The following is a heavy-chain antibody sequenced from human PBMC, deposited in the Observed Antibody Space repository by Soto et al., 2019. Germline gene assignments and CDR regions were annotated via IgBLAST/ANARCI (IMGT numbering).Heavy chain of an antibody. CDR2: ISSSSSYI. CDR1: GFTFSSYS. Sequence: GWSLRLACAASGFTFSSYSMKWVRQAPGKGLEWVSSISSSSSYIYYADSVKGRFTISRDNAKNSLYLQMNSLRAEDTAVYYCARGVGKERWLQKADYWGQGTLVTVSS. J-gene: IGHJ4*02. D-gene: IGHD5-12*01. V-gene: IGHV3-21*01. CDR3: ARGVGKERWLQKADY.